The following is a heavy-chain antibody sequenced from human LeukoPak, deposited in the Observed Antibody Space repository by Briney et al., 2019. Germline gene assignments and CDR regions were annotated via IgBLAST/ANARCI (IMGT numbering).Heavy chain of an antibody. J-gene: IGHJ4*02. CDR2: ISSSSSYI. CDR1: GFTFSSYS. Sequence: PGGSLRLSCAASGFTFSSYSMNWVRQAPGKGLEWVSSISSSSSYIYYADSVKGRFTISRDNAKNSLYLQMNSLRAEDTAMYYCARVSGGRWLQSFAYWGQGTLVTVSS. V-gene: IGHV3-21*01. D-gene: IGHD5-24*01. CDR3: ARVSGGRWLQSFAY.